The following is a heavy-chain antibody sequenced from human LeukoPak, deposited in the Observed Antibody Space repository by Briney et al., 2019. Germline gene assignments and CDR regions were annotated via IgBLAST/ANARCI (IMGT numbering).Heavy chain of an antibody. V-gene: IGHV4-39*01. Sequence: SETLSLTCTVSGGSISSSSYYWGWIRQPPGKGLEWIGSIYYSGSTYYNPSLKSRVTISVDTSKNQFSLKLSSVTAADTAVYYCARQVYCGGDCYLYFDYWGQGTLVTVSS. CDR3: ARQVYCGGDCYLYFDY. J-gene: IGHJ4*02. D-gene: IGHD2-21*01. CDR1: GGSISSSSYY. CDR2: IYYSGST.